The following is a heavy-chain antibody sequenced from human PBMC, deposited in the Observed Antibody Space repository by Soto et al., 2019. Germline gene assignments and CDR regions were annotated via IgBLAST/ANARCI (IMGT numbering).Heavy chain of an antibody. D-gene: IGHD2-8*02. CDR1: GYRFSAYW. V-gene: IGHV5-51*01. CDR2: IYPGDSDT. Sequence: GESLKISCRAPGYRFSAYWIGWVRQMPGKGLGWMGIIYPGDSDTRYSPSFQGQVTISVGESINTAYLQWRSLKASDTAMYYCARQSCSGGACYSYLPFDNWGQGTLVPVYS. J-gene: IGHJ4*02. CDR3: ARQSCSGGACYSYLPFDN.